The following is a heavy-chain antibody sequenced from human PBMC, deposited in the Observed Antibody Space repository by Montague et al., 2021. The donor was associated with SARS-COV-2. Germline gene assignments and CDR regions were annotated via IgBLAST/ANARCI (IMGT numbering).Heavy chain of an antibody. CDR1: GGSISSYY. D-gene: IGHD2-15*01. Sequence: SETLSLTCTVSGGSISSYYGSWIRQPPGKGLEWIGYIYYSWSTNCNPSLKSRVTISVDTSKNQFSLKLSSVTAADTAVYYCARLEAGDCSGGSCYSSWFDPWGQGTLVAVSS. CDR2: IYYSWST. J-gene: IGHJ5*02. V-gene: IGHV4-59*08. CDR3: ARLEAGDCSGGSCYSSWFDP.